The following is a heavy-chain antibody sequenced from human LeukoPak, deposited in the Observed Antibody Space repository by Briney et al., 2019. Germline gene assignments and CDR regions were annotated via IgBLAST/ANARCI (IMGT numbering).Heavy chain of an antibody. CDR3: ARETYYYDSSGYYYRDNWFDP. CDR1: GYTFTSYG. Sequence: ASVKVSCKASGYTFTSYGISWVRQAPGQGLEWMGWISAYNGNTNYAQKLQARVTMTTDTSTSTAYMELRSLRSDDTAVYYCARETYYYDSSGYYYRDNWFDPWGQGTLVTVSS. V-gene: IGHV1-18*01. J-gene: IGHJ5*02. CDR2: ISAYNGNT. D-gene: IGHD3-22*01.